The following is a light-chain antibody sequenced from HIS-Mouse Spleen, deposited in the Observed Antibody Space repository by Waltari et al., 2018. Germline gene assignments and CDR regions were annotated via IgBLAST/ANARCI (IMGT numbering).Light chain of an antibody. CDR3: SSYTSSSTPYV. CDR2: EVS. Sequence: QSALTQPASVSGPPRPFTTTSSTGTSRDGGCYHLVSWYQQHPSTPPQLMIYEVSNRPSGVSNRFSGSKSGNTASLTISGLQAEDEADYYCSSYTSSSTPYVFGTGTKVTVL. CDR1: SRDGGCYHL. J-gene: IGLJ1*01. V-gene: IGLV2-14*01.